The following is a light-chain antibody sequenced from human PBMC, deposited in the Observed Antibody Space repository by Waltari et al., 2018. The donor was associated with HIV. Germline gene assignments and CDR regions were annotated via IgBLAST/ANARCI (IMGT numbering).Light chain of an antibody. Sequence: QSALTQPASVSGSPGQSITISCPGTSSDVGSYNLVSWYQQHPGKAPKVMIYEGSKRPSGVSNRFSGSKSGNTASLTISGLQAEDEADHYCCTYTGSSTRRPYVFGTGTKVTVL. J-gene: IGLJ1*01. CDR3: CTYTGSSTRRPYV. V-gene: IGLV2-23*01. CDR2: EGS. CDR1: SSDVGSYNL.